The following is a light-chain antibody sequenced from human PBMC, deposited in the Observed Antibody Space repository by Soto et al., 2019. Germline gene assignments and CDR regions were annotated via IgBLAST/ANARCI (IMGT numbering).Light chain of an antibody. CDR3: QQGYSTPYT. J-gene: IGKJ2*01. V-gene: IGKV1-39*01. CDR1: QSISNY. Sequence: DIQMTQSPSSLSASVGDRVTITCRAGQSISNYLNWFQQKPGKAPKLLIYAASSLQSGVPSRFSGSGSGTDFTLTISSLQPEDFATYYCQQGYSTPYTFGQGTKLEIK. CDR2: AAS.